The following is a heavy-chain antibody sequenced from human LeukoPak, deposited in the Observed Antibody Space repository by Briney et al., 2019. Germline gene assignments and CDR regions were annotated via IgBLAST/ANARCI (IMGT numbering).Heavy chain of an antibody. CDR1: GYTFTGYY. Sequence: ASVKVSCKASGYTFTGYYMHWVRQAPGQGLEWMGWINPNSGGTSYAQKFQGRVTMTRDTSISTAYVDLSRLTSDDTAVYYCARWGGHCTSGLCYYFDCWGQGTLVTVSS. CDR3: ARWGGHCTSGLCYYFDC. J-gene: IGHJ4*02. D-gene: IGHD2-8*01. CDR2: INPNSGGT. V-gene: IGHV1-2*02.